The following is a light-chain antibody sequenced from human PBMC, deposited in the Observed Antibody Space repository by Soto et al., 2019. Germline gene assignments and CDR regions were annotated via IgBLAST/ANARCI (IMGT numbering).Light chain of an antibody. Sequence: DIPMTQSPSSLSASVGDRVTITCQASQDISNFLNWYQQKPGKAPKLLICDASTLETGVPSRFSGSGSGTDFTFTISSLQPEDFATYFCQQYDNLPFTFGPGTKVDFK. V-gene: IGKV1-33*01. CDR1: QDISNF. CDR3: QQYDNLPFT. CDR2: DAS. J-gene: IGKJ3*01.